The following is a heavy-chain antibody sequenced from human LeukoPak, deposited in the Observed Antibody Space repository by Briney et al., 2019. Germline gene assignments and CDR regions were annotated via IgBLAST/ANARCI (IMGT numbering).Heavy chain of an antibody. J-gene: IGHJ4*02. CDR1: GGSLGSYY. CDR3: ARSGGSGFQLDS. Sequence: PSETLSLTCTVSGGSLGSYYWSWIRQPAGKGLEWIGRSYTTGSTNYNPSLTSRVTMSLDTSKNQLSLNLSSVTAADTAVYYCARSGGSGFQLDSWGQGTLVTVSS. D-gene: IGHD1-26*01. V-gene: IGHV4-4*07. CDR2: SYTTGST.